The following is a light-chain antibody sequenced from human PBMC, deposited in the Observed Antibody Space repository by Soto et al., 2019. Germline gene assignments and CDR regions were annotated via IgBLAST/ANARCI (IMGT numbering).Light chain of an antibody. V-gene: IGKV1-5*01. J-gene: IGKJ1*01. Sequence: DIQMTQSPSTLSASVGDRVTITCRASQSVANWLAWYQQKPGKAPKLLIYDASTLESVVPSRFSGSGSGTEFTLTISSLQPDDFATYYCQQYNSYSTFGQGTKVEIK. CDR2: DAS. CDR3: QQYNSYST. CDR1: QSVANW.